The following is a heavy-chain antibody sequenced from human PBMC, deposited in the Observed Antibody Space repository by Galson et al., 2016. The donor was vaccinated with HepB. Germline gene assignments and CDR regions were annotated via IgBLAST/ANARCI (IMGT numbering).Heavy chain of an antibody. V-gene: IGHV2-70*11. D-gene: IGHD5-18*01. CDR1: GFSLSTSGMC. J-gene: IGHJ3*02. Sequence: PALVKPTQTLTPTCTFSGFSLSTSGMCVSWIRQPPGKALEWLARIDWDDDKYYSTSLKTRLTISKDTSKNQVGLTMTNMDPVDTATYYCVRSTDTAMLIPAVDIGGQGTMVTVSS. CDR3: VRSTDTAMLIPAVDI. CDR2: IDWDDDK.